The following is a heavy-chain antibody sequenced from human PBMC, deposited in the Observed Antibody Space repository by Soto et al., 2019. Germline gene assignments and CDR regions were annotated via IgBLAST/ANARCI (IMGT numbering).Heavy chain of an antibody. D-gene: IGHD1-1*01. Sequence: QVQLVGSGGGVVQPGRSLSLSCEASGFMFGTSGMHWVRQVPGKGLEWVSGIWLDGSERYYSDSVKGRFTISRDNSKNTLFLQMNSLRVEDTAVYFCARDASGTTSFLASWGQGTLVTVSS. CDR1: GFMFGTSG. V-gene: IGHV3-33*01. CDR2: IWLDGSER. J-gene: IGHJ5*01. CDR3: ARDASGTTSFLAS.